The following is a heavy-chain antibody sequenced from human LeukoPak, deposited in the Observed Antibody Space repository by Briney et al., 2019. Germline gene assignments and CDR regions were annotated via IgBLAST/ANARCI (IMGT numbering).Heavy chain of an antibody. CDR2: ISGSGGST. CDR1: GFTFSSYA. J-gene: IGHJ6*04. V-gene: IGHV3-23*01. Sequence: GGSLRLSCAASGFTFSSYAMSWVRQAPGKGLEWVSAISGSGGSTYYADSVKGRFTISRDNSKNTLYLQMNSLRAEDTAVYYCARDLSSGWYTVYYYYYGMDVWGKGTTVTVSS. CDR3: ARDLSSGWYTVYYYYYGMDV. D-gene: IGHD6-19*01.